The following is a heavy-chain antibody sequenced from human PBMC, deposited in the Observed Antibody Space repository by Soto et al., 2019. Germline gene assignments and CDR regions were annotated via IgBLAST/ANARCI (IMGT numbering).Heavy chain of an antibody. CDR1: GYTFTSYA. CDR3: ARDGYCSGGSCLDY. D-gene: IGHD2-15*01. V-gene: IGHV1-3*01. CDR2: INAGNGNT. J-gene: IGHJ4*02. Sequence: GASVKVSCKASGYTFTSYAMHWVRQAPGQRLEWMGWINAGNGNTKYSQKFQGRVTITRDTSASTAYMELSSLRSEDTAVYYCARDGYCSGGSCLDYWGQGTLVTAPQ.